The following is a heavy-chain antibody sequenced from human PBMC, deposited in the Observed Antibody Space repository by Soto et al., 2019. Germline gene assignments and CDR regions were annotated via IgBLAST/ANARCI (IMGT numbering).Heavy chain of an antibody. CDR1: GGSISGYY. V-gene: IGHV4-59*01. CDR2: IYVSGST. CDR3: ARVPYDSMDSGYFDY. Sequence: PSETLSLTCTVSGGSISGYYWSWIRQPPGKGLEWIGYIYVSGSTNYNPSLKSRVTISVDTSKNQFSLKLSSVTAADTAVYYCARVPYDSMDSGYFDYWGQGTLVTVSS. D-gene: IGHD3-22*01. J-gene: IGHJ4*02.